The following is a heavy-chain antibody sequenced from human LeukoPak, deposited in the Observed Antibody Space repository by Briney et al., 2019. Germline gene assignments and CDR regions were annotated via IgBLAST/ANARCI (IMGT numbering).Heavy chain of an antibody. CDR2: IYYSGST. D-gene: IGHD6-13*01. CDR3: ARARDSSSWAYYFDY. Sequence: KPSETLSLTCAVYGGSFSGYYWSWIRQPPGKGLEWIGYIYYSGSTNYNPSLKSRVTISVDTSKNQFSLKLSSVTAADTAVYHCARARDSSSWAYYFDYWGQGTLVTVSS. CDR1: GGSFSGYY. V-gene: IGHV4-59*01. J-gene: IGHJ4*02.